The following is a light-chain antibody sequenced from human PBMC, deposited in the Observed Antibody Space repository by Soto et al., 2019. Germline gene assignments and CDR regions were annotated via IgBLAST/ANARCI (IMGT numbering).Light chain of an antibody. Sequence: QSVLTQPASVSGSPGQSIAISCTGTASDVGGYGNLSWYQQHPGRAPKLIIYDVNYRPSGVSDRFSASKSGNTASLTISGLQSEDEADYYCSSSSGRSYIVFFGGGTKLTVL. V-gene: IGLV2-14*03. CDR2: DVN. J-gene: IGLJ2*01. CDR3: SSSSGRSYIVF. CDR1: ASDVGGYGN.